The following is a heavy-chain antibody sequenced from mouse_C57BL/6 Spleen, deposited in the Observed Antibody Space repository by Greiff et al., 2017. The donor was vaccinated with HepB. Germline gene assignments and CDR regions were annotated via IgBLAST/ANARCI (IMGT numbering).Heavy chain of an antibody. D-gene: IGHD1-1*01. J-gene: IGHJ4*01. CDR3: ARDYGSSNRHYYAMDY. CDR1: GFTFSDYG. Sequence: EVQVVESGGGLVKPGGSLKLSCAASGFTFSDYGMHWVRQAPEKGLEWVAYISSGSSTIYYADTVKGRFTISRDNAKNTLFLQMTSLRSEDTAMYYCARDYGSSNRHYYAMDYWGQGTSVTVSS. CDR2: ISSGSSTI. V-gene: IGHV5-17*01.